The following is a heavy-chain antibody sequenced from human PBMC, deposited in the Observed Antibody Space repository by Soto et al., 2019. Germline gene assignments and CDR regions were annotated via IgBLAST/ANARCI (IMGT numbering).Heavy chain of an antibody. Sequence: QVQLVQSGAEVKKPGSSVKVSCKASGGTFSSYTISWVRQAPGQGLEWMGRIIPILGIANYAQKFQGRVTITADKSTSTAYMELSSLRSEETAVYYCARGPCPTCYFDYWGQGTLVTVSS. CDR3: ARGPCPTCYFDY. V-gene: IGHV1-69*02. CDR2: IIPILGIA. CDR1: GGTFSSYT. J-gene: IGHJ4*02.